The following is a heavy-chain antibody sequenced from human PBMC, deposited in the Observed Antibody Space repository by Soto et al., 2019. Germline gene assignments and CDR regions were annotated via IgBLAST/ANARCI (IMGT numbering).Heavy chain of an antibody. Sequence: QVQLVESGGGVVQPGRSLRLSCAASGFTFSSYAMHWVRQAPGKGLEWVAVISYDGSNKYYADSVKGRFTISRDNSKNTLYLQLNSLRAEDTAAYYCARQQVYSYGPTGFDYWGQGTLVTVSS. D-gene: IGHD5-18*01. J-gene: IGHJ4*02. V-gene: IGHV3-30-3*01. CDR1: GFTFSSYA. CDR2: ISYDGSNK. CDR3: ARQQVYSYGPTGFDY.